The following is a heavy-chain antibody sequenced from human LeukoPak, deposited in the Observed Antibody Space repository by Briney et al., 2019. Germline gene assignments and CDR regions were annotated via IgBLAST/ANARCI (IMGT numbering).Heavy chain of an antibody. CDR2: ISTSSSYI. CDR1: GFTFSSYS. V-gene: IGHV3-21*06. Sequence: PGGSLRLSCAASGFTFSSYSMDWVRQAPGKGLEWVSFISTSSSYIYCADSVKGRFTISRDNAKNSLYLQMNSLRAEDTAVYYCARQGLRYFDWLSIMGIDYWGQGTLVTVSS. CDR3: ARQGLRYFDWLSIMGIDY. D-gene: IGHD3-9*01. J-gene: IGHJ4*02.